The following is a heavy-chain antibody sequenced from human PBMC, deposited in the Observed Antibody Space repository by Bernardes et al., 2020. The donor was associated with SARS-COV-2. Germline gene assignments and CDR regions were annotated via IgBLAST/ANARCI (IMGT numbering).Heavy chain of an antibody. CDR3: TRDYYGSGSPFDY. CDR2: ISFNSGVT. D-gene: IGHD3-10*01. CDR1: TYSFSGYY. Sequence: ASVKASCKAATYSFSGYYIHWVRQAPGQGLEWMGWISFNSGVTNYAQKLQGRVTMTRDTSISTAYMELRRLRSDDTAVYYCTRDYYGSGSPFDYWGQGTLASVSS. V-gene: IGHV1-2*02. J-gene: IGHJ4*02.